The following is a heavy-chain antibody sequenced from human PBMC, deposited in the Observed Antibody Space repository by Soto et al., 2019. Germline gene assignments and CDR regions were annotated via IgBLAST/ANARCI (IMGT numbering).Heavy chain of an antibody. Sequence: GRSLRLSCAASGFKFSNYAMSWGLKAPEKGLEWVSLISATGGGTYYADSVKGRFTISRDNFHNTLYLQVHSLTAEDTAVYYCAKDRRAGGNSAFYFDFWGQGAQVTVSS. CDR1: GFKFSNYA. V-gene: IGHV3-23*01. CDR2: ISATGGGT. J-gene: IGHJ4*02. CDR3: AKDRRAGGNSAFYFDF. D-gene: IGHD3-16*01.